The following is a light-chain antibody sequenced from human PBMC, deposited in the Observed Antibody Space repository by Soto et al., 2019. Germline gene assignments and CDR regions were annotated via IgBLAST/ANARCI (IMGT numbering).Light chain of an antibody. CDR1: SSNVGSNT. CDR3: AAWDDRLYV. J-gene: IGLJ1*01. V-gene: IGLV1-44*01. Sequence: QSPLTQPPSPSGTPSHTVTITCSGSSSNVGSNTVNKYQHIPGTAATGLIHSNTQRPLRVRVRFSDSKSGTSASRAIRGLQSEDEADYYCAAWDDRLYVFGRGTKVT. CDR2: SNT.